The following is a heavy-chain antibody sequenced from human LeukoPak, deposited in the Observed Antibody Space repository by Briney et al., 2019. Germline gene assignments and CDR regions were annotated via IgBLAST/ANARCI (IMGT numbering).Heavy chain of an antibody. V-gene: IGHV4-39*01. CDR2: IYYSGST. J-gene: IGHJ6*03. CDR3: ARHTKGYCSSTSCYYYYYMDV. CDR1: GGSISSSSYY. D-gene: IGHD2-2*01. Sequence: SDTLSLTCTVSGGSISSSSYYWGWIRQPPGKGLEWIGSIYYSGSTYYNPSLKSRVTISVDTSKNQFSLKLSSVTAADTAVYYCARHTKGYCSSTSCYYYYYMDVWGKGTTVTVSS.